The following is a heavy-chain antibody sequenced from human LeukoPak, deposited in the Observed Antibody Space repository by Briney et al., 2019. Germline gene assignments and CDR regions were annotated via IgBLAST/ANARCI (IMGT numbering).Heavy chain of an antibody. J-gene: IGHJ3*02. V-gene: IGHV3-7*01. CDR2: INHLGGVA. Sequence: GGSLRLSCAASGFSISDYWMNWVRQAPGKGLEWVANINHLGGVAHYADSVEGRFAISRDNAMNSLYLQMNSLRAEDTAVYYCARYGNGAWLAHYSFDIWGQGTMVTVSS. CDR3: ARYGNGAWLAHYSFDI. CDR1: GFSISDYW. D-gene: IGHD6-19*01.